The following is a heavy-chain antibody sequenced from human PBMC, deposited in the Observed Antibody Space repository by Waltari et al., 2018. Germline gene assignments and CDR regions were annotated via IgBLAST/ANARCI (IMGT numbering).Heavy chain of an antibody. D-gene: IGHD1-26*01. V-gene: IGHV5-51*03. CDR2: IYPGDSDT. CDR3: ARALVGAKSRETGAFDI. J-gene: IGHJ3*02. Sequence: EVQLVQSGAEVKKPGESLKISCKGSGYSFTSYWIGWVRQMPGQGLEWMGIIYPGDSDTRYSPSFQGQVTISADKSISTAYLQWSSLKASDTAMYYCARALVGAKSRETGAFDIWGQGTMVIVSS. CDR1: GYSFTSYW.